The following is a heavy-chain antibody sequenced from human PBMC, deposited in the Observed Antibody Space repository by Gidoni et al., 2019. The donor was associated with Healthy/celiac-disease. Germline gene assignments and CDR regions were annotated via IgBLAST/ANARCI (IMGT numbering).Heavy chain of an antibody. J-gene: IGHJ6*02. CDR3: ARDRGAIVVVPAAMYYYYGMDV. Sequence: QVQLVQSGSALKKPGASVKVSCKASGYTFTSYAMNWVRQAPGQGLEWMGWINTNTGNSTYAQGFTGRFVFSLDTSVSTAYLQFSSLRAEDTAVYYCARDRGAIVVVPAAMYYYYGMDVWGQGTTVTVSS. CDR2: INTNTGNS. V-gene: IGHV7-4-1*02. CDR1: GYTFTSYA. D-gene: IGHD2-2*01.